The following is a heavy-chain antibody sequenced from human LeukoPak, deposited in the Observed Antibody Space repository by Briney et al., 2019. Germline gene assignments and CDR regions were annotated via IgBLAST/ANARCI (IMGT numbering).Heavy chain of an antibody. CDR2: IYYSGST. CDR1: GGSISSSSYY. J-gene: IGHJ4*02. Sequence: SETLSLTCTVSGGSISSSSYYWGWIRQPPGKGLEWVGRIYYSGSTYDNPSLKSRVTISVDPSKNQCSLKLSSVTAAATAVYYCARPFTRIAAADYFDYWGQGTLVTVSS. D-gene: IGHD6-13*01. CDR3: ARPFTRIAAADYFDY. V-gene: IGHV4-39*01.